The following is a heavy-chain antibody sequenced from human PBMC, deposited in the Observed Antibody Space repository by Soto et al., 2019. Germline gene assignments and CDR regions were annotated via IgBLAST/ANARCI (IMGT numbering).Heavy chain of an antibody. V-gene: IGHV4-39*01. CDR3: ARSGGLQHIDY. CDR2: IYYSGST. Sequence: QLQLQESGPGLVKPSETLSLTCTVSGDSISSSNYHWGWIRQAPGKGLEWIGSIYYSGSTYYNPSTKGRVTISVDPSKNQCSLKLSSVTAADTAVHYCARSGGLQHIDYWGQGTLVTVSS. D-gene: IGHD4-4*01. J-gene: IGHJ4*02. CDR1: GDSISSSNYH.